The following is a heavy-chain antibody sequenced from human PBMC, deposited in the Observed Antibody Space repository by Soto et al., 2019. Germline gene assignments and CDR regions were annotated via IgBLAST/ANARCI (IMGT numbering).Heavy chain of an antibody. CDR3: TTDHDASGYPRQVV. D-gene: IGHD5-12*01. CDR1: GFTFSNAW. J-gene: IGHJ6*02. CDR2: IKSKTDGGTT. Sequence: GRSLRLSCAASGFTFSNAWMSWVRQAPGKGLEWVGRIKSKTDGGTTDYAAPVKGRFTISRDDSKNTLYLQMNSLKTEDTAVYYCTTDHDASGYPRQVVWGQGTTVTVSS. V-gene: IGHV3-15*01.